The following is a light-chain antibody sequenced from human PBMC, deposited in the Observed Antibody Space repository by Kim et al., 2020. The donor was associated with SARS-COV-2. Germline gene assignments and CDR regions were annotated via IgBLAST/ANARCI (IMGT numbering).Light chain of an antibody. V-gene: IGKV1-33*01. CDR1: QDISNY. Sequence: DIQMTHSPSSLSASVGDRVTITCQASQDISNYLNWYQQKPGKAPKLLIYDASNLETGVPSRFSGSGSGTDFTFTISSLQPEDIATYYCQQYDNLPFTFGGGTKVDIK. J-gene: IGKJ4*01. CDR3: QQYDNLPFT. CDR2: DAS.